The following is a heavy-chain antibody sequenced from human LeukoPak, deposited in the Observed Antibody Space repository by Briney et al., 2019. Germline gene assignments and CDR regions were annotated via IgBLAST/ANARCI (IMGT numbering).Heavy chain of an antibody. CDR1: GFTFSSYA. V-gene: IGHV3-48*01. CDR3: VRDQGGAVSY. Sequence: HPGGSLRLSCAASGFTFSSYAMSWVRQAPGKGLEWVSYISSLSGTINYADSVKGRFIISRDNAKNSMFLQMNSLRAEDTAVYYCVRDQGGAVSYWGQGTLVTVSS. J-gene: IGHJ4*02. D-gene: IGHD3-16*01. CDR2: ISSLSGTI.